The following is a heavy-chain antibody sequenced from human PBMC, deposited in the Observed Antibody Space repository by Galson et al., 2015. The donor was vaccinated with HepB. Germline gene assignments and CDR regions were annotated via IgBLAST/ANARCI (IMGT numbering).Heavy chain of an antibody. CDR3: ANVSYQGVVVSVGSPSYTMDI. CDR2: ISDSGDNK. Sequence: SLRLSCAASGFTFSSYAMSWVRQAPGKGLEWVAAISDSGDNKYYADSVKGRFTISRDNSKNTLYLQMNSLRAEDTAVYYCANVSYQGVVVSVGSPSYTMDIWGQGTPVSVS. V-gene: IGHV3-23*01. D-gene: IGHD2-2*01. CDR1: GFTFSSYA. J-gene: IGHJ6*02.